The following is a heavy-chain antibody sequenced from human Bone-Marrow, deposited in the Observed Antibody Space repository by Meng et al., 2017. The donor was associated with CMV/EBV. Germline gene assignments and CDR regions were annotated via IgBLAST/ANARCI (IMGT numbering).Heavy chain of an antibody. D-gene: IGHD2-2*02. CDR3: ARDAPGEWYQLLYPFGSYGYYYYGMDV. Sequence: ASVKVSCKASGYTFTDYYVHWVRQAPGQGLEWMGWTNPKSGGAIYAQKFQGRVTMTHDTSITTAYMDLSRLRSDDTAVYYCARDAPGEWYQLLYPFGSYGYYYYGMDVWGQGTTVTVSS. J-gene: IGHJ6*02. V-gene: IGHV1-2*02. CDR1: GYTFTDYY. CDR2: TNPKSGGA.